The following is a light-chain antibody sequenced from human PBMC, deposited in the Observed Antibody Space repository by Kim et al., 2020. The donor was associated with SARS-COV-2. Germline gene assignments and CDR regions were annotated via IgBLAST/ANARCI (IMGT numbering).Light chain of an antibody. CDR1: QSISTY. J-gene: IGKJ4*01. CDR2: AAS. V-gene: IGKV1-39*01. CDR3: QQSHTTPLLT. Sequence: DIQMTQSPSSLAASVGDRVTIACRASQSISTYLNWYQQKPGKAPKLLIYAASRLQSGVQSRFSGSGSGTDFTLTISSLQPEDFATYYCQQSHTTPLLTFGGGTKVDIK.